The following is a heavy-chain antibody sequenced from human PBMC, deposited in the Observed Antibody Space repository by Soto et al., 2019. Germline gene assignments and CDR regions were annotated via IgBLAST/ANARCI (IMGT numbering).Heavy chain of an antibody. Sequence: SVKVSCKASGGTFSSYAISWVRQAPGQGLEWMGGIIPIFGTANYAQKFQGRVTITADKSTSTAYMELSSLRSEDTAVYYCARESPSYSSSSYHAFDIWGQGTMVTVSS. CDR1: GGTFSSYA. CDR2: IIPIFGTA. D-gene: IGHD6-6*01. J-gene: IGHJ3*02. V-gene: IGHV1-69*06. CDR3: ARESPSYSSSSYHAFDI.